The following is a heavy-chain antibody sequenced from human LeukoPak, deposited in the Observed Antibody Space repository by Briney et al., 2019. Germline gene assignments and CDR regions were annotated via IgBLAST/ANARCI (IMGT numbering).Heavy chain of an antibody. CDR3: AKVGSGSYDG. CDR1: GFTFDDYA. CDR2: ISWNSGSI. V-gene: IGHV3-9*01. Sequence: GGSLRLSCAASGFTFDDYAMHWVRQAPGKGLEWVSGISWNSGSIGYADSVKGRFTISRDNAKNSLYLQMNSLRAEDTALYYCAKVGSGSYDGWGQGTLGTVSS. J-gene: IGHJ4*02. D-gene: IGHD3-10*01.